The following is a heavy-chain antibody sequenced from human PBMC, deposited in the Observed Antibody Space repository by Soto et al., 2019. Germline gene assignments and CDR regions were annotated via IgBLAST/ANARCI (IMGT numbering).Heavy chain of an antibody. CDR2: ISGSGGST. J-gene: IGHJ4*02. Sequence: GGSLRLSCGVSGFTFSSYGMNWVRQAPGKGLEWVSAISGSGGSTYYADSVKGRFTISRDNSKNTLYLQMNSLRPEDTAIYSCAAWPFEYWGQGTLVTVSS. CDR1: GFTFSSYG. CDR3: AAWPFEY. V-gene: IGHV3-23*01.